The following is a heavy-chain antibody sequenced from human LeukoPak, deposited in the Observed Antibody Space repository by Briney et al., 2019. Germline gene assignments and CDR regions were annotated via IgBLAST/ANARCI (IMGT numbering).Heavy chain of an antibody. V-gene: IGHV4-61*01. CDR2: IYYSGST. J-gene: IGHJ6*02. CDR3: ARDAGFIAVAGDYYYYGMDV. Sequence: SETLSLTCTVSGGSVSSGSYYWSWIRQPPGKGLEWIGYIYYSGSTNYNPSLKSRVTISVDTSKNQFSLKLSSVTAADTAVYYCARDAGFIAVAGDYYYYGMDVWGQGTTVTVSS. CDR1: GGSVSSGSYY. D-gene: IGHD6-19*01.